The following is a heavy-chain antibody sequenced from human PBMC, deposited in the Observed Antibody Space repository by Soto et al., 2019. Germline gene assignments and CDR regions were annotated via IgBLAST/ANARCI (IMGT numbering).Heavy chain of an antibody. D-gene: IGHD3-10*01. CDR3: ARGRASPYYYYGSGSSRYYYYMDA. CDR1: GGSFSGYY. Sequence: PSDTLSLTCAVYGGSFSGYYWSWIRQPPGKGLEWIGEINHSGSTNYNPSLKSRVNISADTSNDQFPLKLSSVTAADTAVYYCARGRASPYYYYGSGSSRYYYYMDAWGKGTTVTVSS. V-gene: IGHV4-34*01. CDR2: INHSGST. J-gene: IGHJ6*03.